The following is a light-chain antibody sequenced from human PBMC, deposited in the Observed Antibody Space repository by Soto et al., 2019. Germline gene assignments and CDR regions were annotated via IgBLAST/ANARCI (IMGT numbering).Light chain of an antibody. J-gene: IGLJ2*01. CDR3: CSYAGNNTHVV. CDR1: SSDVGSYNL. V-gene: IGLV2-23*01. CDR2: EGS. Sequence: QSVLTQPASVSGSPGQSITISCTGTSSDVGSYNLVSWYQQHPGKAPKVMIYEGSKRPSGVSNRFSGSKSGNTASLTISGLQAEDEAVYYCCSYAGNNTHVVFGGGTQLTVL.